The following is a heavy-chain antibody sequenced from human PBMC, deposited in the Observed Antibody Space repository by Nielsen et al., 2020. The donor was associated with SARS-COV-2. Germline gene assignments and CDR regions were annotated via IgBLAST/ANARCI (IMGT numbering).Heavy chain of an antibody. D-gene: IGHD5-12*01. CDR3: ATDSRVAY. CDR1: GFTFDDYA. Sequence: GGSLRLSCAASGFTFDDYAMHWVRQAPGKGLEWVSGISWNSGSIGYADSVKGRFTISRDNAKNSLYLQMNSLRAEDTALYYCATDSRVAYWGQGTLVTVSS. CDR2: ISWNSGSI. J-gene: IGHJ4*02. V-gene: IGHV3-9*01.